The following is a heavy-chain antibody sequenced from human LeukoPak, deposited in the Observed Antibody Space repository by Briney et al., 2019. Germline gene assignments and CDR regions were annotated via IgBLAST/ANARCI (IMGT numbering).Heavy chain of an antibody. J-gene: IGHJ4*02. Sequence: ASVKVSCKASGYTFTSYYMHWVRQAPGQGLEWMGIINPSGGSTSYAQKFQGRVTMTRDTSTSTVYMELSSLRSDDTAVYYCAREGEWCYLDYWGQGTLSPSPQ. CDR1: GYTFTSYY. D-gene: IGHD3-16*01. V-gene: IGHV1-46*01. CDR2: INPSGGST. CDR3: AREGEWCYLDY.